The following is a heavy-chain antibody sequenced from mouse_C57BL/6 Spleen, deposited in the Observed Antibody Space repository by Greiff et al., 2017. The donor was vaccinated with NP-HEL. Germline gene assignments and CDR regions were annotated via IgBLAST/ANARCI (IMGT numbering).Heavy chain of an antibody. CDR3: ARVIYYDYDGFDY. CDR2: IYPGSGST. Sequence: QVQLQQPGAELVKPGASVKMSCKASGYTFTSYWITWVKQRPGQGLEWIGDIYPGSGSTNYNEKFKNKATLTVDTSSSTAYMQLSSLTSEDSAVYYCARVIYYDYDGFDYWGQGTTLTVSS. D-gene: IGHD2-4*01. J-gene: IGHJ2*01. CDR1: GYTFTSYW. V-gene: IGHV1-55*01.